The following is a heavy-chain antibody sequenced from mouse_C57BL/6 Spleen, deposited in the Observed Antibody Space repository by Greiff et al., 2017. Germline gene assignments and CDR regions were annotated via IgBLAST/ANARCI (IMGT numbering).Heavy chain of an antibody. Sequence: QVQLQQSGPELVKPGASVQLSCKASGYTFTRYDINWVKQRPGQGLEWIGWIYPRDGSTKYNEKFKGKATLTVDTSSSTAYMELHSLTSEDSAVYFCGDASFAYWGQGTLVTVSA. CDR2: IYPRDGST. D-gene: IGHD3-3*01. CDR3: GDASFAY. J-gene: IGHJ3*01. V-gene: IGHV1-85*01. CDR1: GYTFTRYD.